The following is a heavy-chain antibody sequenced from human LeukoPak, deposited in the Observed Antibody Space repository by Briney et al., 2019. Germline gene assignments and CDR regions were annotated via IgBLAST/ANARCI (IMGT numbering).Heavy chain of an antibody. CDR3: ARGYCSGGSCYYYYFDY. J-gene: IGHJ4*02. D-gene: IGHD2-15*01. Sequence: ASVNVSCKASGGTFSSYAISWVRQAPGQGLEWMGWISAYNGNTNYAQKLQGRVTMTTDTSTSTAYMELRSLRSDDTAVYYCARGYCSGGSCYYYYFDYWGQGTLVTVSS. V-gene: IGHV1-18*01. CDR2: ISAYNGNT. CDR1: GGTFSSYA.